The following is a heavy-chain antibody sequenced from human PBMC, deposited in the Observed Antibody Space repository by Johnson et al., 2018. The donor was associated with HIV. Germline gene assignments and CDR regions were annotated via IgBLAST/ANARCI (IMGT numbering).Heavy chain of an antibody. CDR1: GFTFSSYG. J-gene: IGHJ3*02. CDR3: IKETGANSAFEI. D-gene: IGHD1-7*01. Sequence: QVQLVESGGGVVQPGRSLRLSCAASGFTFSSYGMHWVRQAPGKGLEWVAVIWYDGSNKYYADPVKGRFTISRDNPKNTVYLQMNSLRAEDTAIYYCIKETGANSAFEIWGQGTMVTVSS. CDR2: IWYDGSNK. V-gene: IGHV3-33*06.